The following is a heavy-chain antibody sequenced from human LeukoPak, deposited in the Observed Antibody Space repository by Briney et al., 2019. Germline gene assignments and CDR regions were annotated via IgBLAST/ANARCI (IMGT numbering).Heavy chain of an antibody. Sequence: SETLSLTCTVSGGSISSYYWTWIRQPPGKGLEWIGYIYSSGSPNYNPSLKSRVTISVDTSKNQFSLRLSSVTAADTAVYYCARDSRYYYFDYWGQGMLVTVPS. J-gene: IGHJ4*02. V-gene: IGHV4-59*01. D-gene: IGHD3-22*01. CDR2: IYSSGSP. CDR1: GGSISSYY. CDR3: ARDSRYYYFDY.